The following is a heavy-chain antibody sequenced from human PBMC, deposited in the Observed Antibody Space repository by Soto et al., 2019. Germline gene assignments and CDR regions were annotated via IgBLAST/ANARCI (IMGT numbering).Heavy chain of an antibody. D-gene: IGHD1-26*01. CDR3: AKDASWRVGTDWYFDL. J-gene: IGHJ2*01. V-gene: IGHV3-30*18. CDR1: GFTFSSYG. Sequence: QVQLVESGGGVVQPGRSLRLSCAASGFTFSSYGMHWVRQAPGKGLEWVAVISYDGSNKYYADSVKGRFTISRDNSKNTLYLQMNSLRAEDTAVYYCAKDASWRVGTDWYFDLWGRGTLVTVSS. CDR2: ISYDGSNK.